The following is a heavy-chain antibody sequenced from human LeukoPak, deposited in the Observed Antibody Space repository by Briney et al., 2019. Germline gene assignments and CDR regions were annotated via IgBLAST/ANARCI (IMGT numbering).Heavy chain of an antibody. CDR3: ARESYYDNSFDY. J-gene: IGHJ4*02. Sequence: GESLRLSCAASGFTFNRYWMHWVRQHPGKGLVWVSRINSDGSSTSYADSVKGRFTMSRDNAKNTLYLQMNSLRAEDTAVYYCARESYYDNSFDYWGQGTLVTVSS. CDR1: GFTFNRYW. V-gene: IGHV3-74*01. CDR2: INSDGSST. D-gene: IGHD3-22*01.